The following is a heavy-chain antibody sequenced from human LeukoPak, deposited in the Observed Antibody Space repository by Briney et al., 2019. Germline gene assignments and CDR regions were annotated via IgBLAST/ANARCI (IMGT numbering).Heavy chain of an antibody. CDR3: ARAIPATGAFDI. CDR2: IYYSGST. Sequence: PSETLSLTCTVSGGSISSYYWSWIRQPPGKGLEWTGYIYYSGSTNYNPSLKSRVTISVDTSKNQFSLKLSSVTAADTAVYYCARAIPATGAFDIWGQGTMVTVSS. CDR1: GGSISSYY. J-gene: IGHJ3*02. V-gene: IGHV4-59*01. D-gene: IGHD2-2*01.